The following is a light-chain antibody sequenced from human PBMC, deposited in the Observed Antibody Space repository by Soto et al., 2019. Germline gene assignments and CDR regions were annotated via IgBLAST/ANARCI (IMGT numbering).Light chain of an antibody. CDR2: YDS. CDR1: NIGSKS. CDR3: QVWDSSSDPLL. J-gene: IGLJ2*01. Sequence: SYELTQPPSVSVAPGKTARITCGGNNIGSKSVHWYQQKPGQAPVLVIYYDSDRPSGIPERFSGSNSGNTATLTISRVEAGDEADYYCQVWDSSSDPLLLGGGTKLTAL. V-gene: IGLV3-21*04.